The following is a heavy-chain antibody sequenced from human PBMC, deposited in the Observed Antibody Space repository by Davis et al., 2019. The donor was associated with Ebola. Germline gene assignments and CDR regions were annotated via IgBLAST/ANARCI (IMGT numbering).Heavy chain of an antibody. CDR3: AHRPLRGIAAAVFDY. Sequence: SGPTLVKPTQTLTLACTFSGFSLSTSEVGVGWIRQPPGKALEWIAVIYWDDDKRYSPSLKSRLTNTKDTSKNQVVLTMTNMDPVDTATYYCAHRPLRGIAAAVFDYWGQGTLVTVSS. J-gene: IGHJ4*02. V-gene: IGHV2-5*02. CDR2: IYWDDDK. CDR1: GFSLSTSEVG. D-gene: IGHD6-13*01.